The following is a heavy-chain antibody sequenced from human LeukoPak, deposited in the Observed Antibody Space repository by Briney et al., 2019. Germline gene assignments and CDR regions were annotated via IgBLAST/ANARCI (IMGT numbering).Heavy chain of an antibody. CDR1: GFTVSSNF. Sequence: PGGSLRLSCAASGFTVSSNFMSWVRQAPGKGLEWVSLIYNGGSTYFAVSVKGRFTISRDNSKNTLYLQMNSLRAEDTAVYYCAGDSGEQWLPNPYYWGQGTLVTVSS. CDR2: IYNGGST. V-gene: IGHV3-66*01. CDR3: AGDSGEQWLPNPYY. J-gene: IGHJ4*02. D-gene: IGHD6-19*01.